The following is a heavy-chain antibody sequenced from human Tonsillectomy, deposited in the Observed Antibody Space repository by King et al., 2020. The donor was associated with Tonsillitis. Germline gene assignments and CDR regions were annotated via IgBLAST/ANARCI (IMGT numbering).Heavy chain of an antibody. V-gene: IGHV4-4*02. CDR1: GGSINSRDW. CDR3: ARDRDGYNNGGGAFDV. J-gene: IGHJ3*01. D-gene: IGHD5-24*01. Sequence: MQLQESGPGLVKPSGTLSLTCAVSGGSINSRDWWSWVRQPPGKGLEWIGEVYHSGLTHYNPSLKGRVTISLDNSKNHFSLNLSSVTAADTAVYYCARDRDGYNNGGGAFDVWGQGTMVSVSS. CDR2: VYHSGLT.